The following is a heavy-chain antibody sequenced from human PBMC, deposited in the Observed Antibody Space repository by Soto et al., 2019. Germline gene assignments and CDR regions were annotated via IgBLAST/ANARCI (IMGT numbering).Heavy chain of an antibody. CDR3: FLQSGDGYFDY. Sequence: PGESLTSSCTGSGDSFARYWIGWVRQMPGKGLEWMGIIYPGDSDTRYSPSFQGQVTISADKSISTAYLQWSSLKASDTAMYYCFLQSGDGYFDYWGQGTLVTVSS. J-gene: IGHJ4*02. D-gene: IGHD3-10*01. V-gene: IGHV5-51*01. CDR2: IYPGDSDT. CDR1: GDSFARYW.